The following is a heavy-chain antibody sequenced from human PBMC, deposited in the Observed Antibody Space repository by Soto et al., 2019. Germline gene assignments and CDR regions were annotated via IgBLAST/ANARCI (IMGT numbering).Heavy chain of an antibody. CDR3: ARDRITMVRGVINDNWFDP. V-gene: IGHV3-7*05. D-gene: IGHD3-10*01. CDR1: GFTFCRYW. CDR2: IKQDGSEK. J-gene: IGHJ5*02. Sequence: GGSLRLSCAACGFTFCRYWLNWVRQAPGKGLEWVANIKQDGSEKYYVDSVKGRFTISRDNAKNSLYLQMNSLRAEDTAVYYCARDRITMVRGVINDNWFDPWGQGTLVTVSS.